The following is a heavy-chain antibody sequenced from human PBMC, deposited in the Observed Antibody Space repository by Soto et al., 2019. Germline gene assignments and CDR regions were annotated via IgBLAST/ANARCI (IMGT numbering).Heavy chain of an antibody. CDR1: GYTFTSYA. Sequence: GASVKVSCKASGYTFTSYAMHWVRQAPGQRLEWMGWINAGNGNTKYSQKFQGRVTITRDTSASTAYMELSSLRSEDTAVYYCARVRERGYSGYASPFDYWGQGTLVTVSS. V-gene: IGHV1-3*01. D-gene: IGHD5-12*01. CDR2: INAGNGNT. J-gene: IGHJ4*02. CDR3: ARVRERGYSGYASPFDY.